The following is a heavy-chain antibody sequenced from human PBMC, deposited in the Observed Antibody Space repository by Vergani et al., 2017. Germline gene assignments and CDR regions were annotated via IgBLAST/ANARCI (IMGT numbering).Heavy chain of an antibody. CDR2: ISGSGGST. J-gene: IGHJ4*02. D-gene: IGHD3-3*01. CDR3: AKAYDFWSGYDGLDY. Sequence: EVQLVESGGGWVQPGGSLRLSCAASGFTFSSYAMSWVRQAPGKGLEWVSAISGSGGSTYYADSVKGRFTISRDNSKNTLYLQMNSLRAEATAVYYCAKAYDFWSGYDGLDYWGQGTLVTVSS. V-gene: IGHV3-23*04. CDR1: GFTFSSYA.